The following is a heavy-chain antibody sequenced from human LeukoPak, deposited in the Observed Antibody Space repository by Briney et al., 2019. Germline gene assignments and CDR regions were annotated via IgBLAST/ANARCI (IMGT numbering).Heavy chain of an antibody. CDR2: VYPGDSDT. CDR1: GYSSTDHW. V-gene: IGHV5-51*01. Sequence: GESLKISCRGSGYSSTDHWIGWVRQMPGKGLEWMGIVYPGDSDTRYSPSFKGLVTISADKSLSTAYLQWSSLKASDTAMYYCARHHFAVVSPSSPSDHWGQGTLVTVSS. CDR3: ARHHFAVVSPSSPSDH. J-gene: IGHJ5*02. D-gene: IGHD3-3*01.